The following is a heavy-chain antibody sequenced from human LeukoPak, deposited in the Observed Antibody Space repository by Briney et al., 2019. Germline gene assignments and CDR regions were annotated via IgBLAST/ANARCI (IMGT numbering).Heavy chain of an antibody. Sequence: SETLSLTCTVSGGSISSRDNYWGWFRQPPGKGLGWIGSIYYSGNTYYNPSLESRVTISVDTSKNQFSLKVSSATAADTAVYYCARQDTLTHYYVMDVWGQGTTVTVSS. V-gene: IGHV4-39*01. CDR1: GGSISSRDNY. CDR2: IYYSGNT. D-gene: IGHD3-9*01. CDR3: ARQDTLTHYYVMDV. J-gene: IGHJ6*02.